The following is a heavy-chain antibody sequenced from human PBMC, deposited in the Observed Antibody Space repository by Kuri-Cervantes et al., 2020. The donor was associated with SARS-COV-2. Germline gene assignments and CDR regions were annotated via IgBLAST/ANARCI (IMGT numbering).Heavy chain of an antibody. CDR2: IYYSGST. J-gene: IGHJ3*02. D-gene: IGHD2-15*01. CDR3: ARRAMVAAIYDAFDI. CDR1: GGSVSSGSYY. V-gene: IGHV4-61*01. Sequence: SETLSLTCTVSGGSVSSGSYYWSWIRQPPGKGLEWIGYIYYSGSTNYNPSLKSRVTISVDTSKNQFSLKLSSVTAADTAVYYCARRAMVAAIYDAFDIWGQGTMVTVSS.